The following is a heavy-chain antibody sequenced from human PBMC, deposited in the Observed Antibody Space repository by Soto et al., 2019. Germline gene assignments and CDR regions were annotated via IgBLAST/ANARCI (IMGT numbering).Heavy chain of an antibody. CDR1: GASLSSGGYY. J-gene: IGHJ3*01. V-gene: IGHV4-31*03. CDR2: IFHTGNT. Sequence: QVQLQESGPGLAKPSQTLSLTCTVSGASLSSGGYYWTWIRQVPGKALEWIGYIFHTGNTFYNPSLKSRVVMSIEKSDNQFSLNLRSVTAADTAVYYCARGLGYDSNGRFLAAFDVWGQGTMVTVSS. D-gene: IGHD3-22*01. CDR3: ARGLGYDSNGRFLAAFDV.